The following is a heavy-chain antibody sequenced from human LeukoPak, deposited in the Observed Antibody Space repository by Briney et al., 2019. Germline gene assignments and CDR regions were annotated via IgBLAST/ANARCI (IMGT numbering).Heavy chain of an antibody. V-gene: IGHV4-59*08. Sequence: SETLSLTCTVSGGSISSYYWSWIRQPPGKGLEWIGYIYYSGSTNCNPSLKSRVTISVDTSKNQFSLKLSSVTAADTAVYYCARLGTQWLIDYWGQGTLVTVSS. CDR2: IYYSGST. CDR3: ARLGTQWLIDY. D-gene: IGHD6-19*01. J-gene: IGHJ4*02. CDR1: GGSISSYY.